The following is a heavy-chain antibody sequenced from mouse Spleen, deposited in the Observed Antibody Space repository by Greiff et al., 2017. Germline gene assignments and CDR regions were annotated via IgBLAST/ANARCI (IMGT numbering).Heavy chain of an antibody. CDR2: INPNNGGT. J-gene: IGHJ3*01. D-gene: IGHD1-1*01. CDR1: GYTFTDYN. CDR3: ARRAHYYGSEFAY. V-gene: IGHV1-22*01. Sequence: VQLQQSGPELVKPGASVKMSCKASGYTFTDYNMHWVKQSHGKSLEWIGYINPNNGGTSYNQKFKGKATLTVNKSSSTAYMELRSLTSEDSAVYYCARRAHYYGSEFAYWGQGTLVTVSA.